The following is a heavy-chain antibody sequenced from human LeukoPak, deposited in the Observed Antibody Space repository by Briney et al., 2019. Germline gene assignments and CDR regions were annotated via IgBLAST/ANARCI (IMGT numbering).Heavy chain of an antibody. Sequence: SETLSLTCAVSGGSINSYYWSWIRQPPGKGLEWIGYIYYSGSTNYNPSLKSRVTISIDTSKNQFSLKLSSVTAADTAVYYCAGLGASGNGYLSWFDPWGQGTLVTVSS. V-gene: IGHV4-59*01. D-gene: IGHD3-22*01. CDR3: AGLGASGNGYLSWFDP. CDR2: IYYSGST. J-gene: IGHJ5*02. CDR1: GGSINSYY.